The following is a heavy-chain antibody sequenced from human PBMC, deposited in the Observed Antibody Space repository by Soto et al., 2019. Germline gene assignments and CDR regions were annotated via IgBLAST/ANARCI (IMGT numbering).Heavy chain of an antibody. Sequence: GGSLRLSCAASGFTFSSYAMHWVRQAPGKGLEWVAVISYDGSNKYYADSVKGRFTISRDNSKNTLYLQMNSLRAEDTAVYYCARDRSAMVRGLYYYYYYGMDVWGQGTTVTVSS. CDR2: ISYDGSNK. J-gene: IGHJ6*02. D-gene: IGHD3-10*01. V-gene: IGHV3-30-3*01. CDR1: GFTFSSYA. CDR3: ARDRSAMVRGLYYYYYYGMDV.